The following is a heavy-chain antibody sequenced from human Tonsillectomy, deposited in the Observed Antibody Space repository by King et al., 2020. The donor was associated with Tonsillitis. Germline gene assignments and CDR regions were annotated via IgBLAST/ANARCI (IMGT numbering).Heavy chain of an antibody. CDR3: ARQHCSGGNCYSFDY. CDR1: GYNFTNYS. CDR2: IYPGGSDI. J-gene: IGHJ4*02. V-gene: IGHV5-51*01. Sequence: QLVQSGAEVKKPGESLKISCKGSGYNFTNYSIGWVRQMPGKGLECVWIIYPGGSDIRYSPPFQVHFTISADKSVSTAYLHRSSLKASDTAMYYCARQHCSGGNCYSFDYWGQGTLVTVSS. D-gene: IGHD2-15*01.